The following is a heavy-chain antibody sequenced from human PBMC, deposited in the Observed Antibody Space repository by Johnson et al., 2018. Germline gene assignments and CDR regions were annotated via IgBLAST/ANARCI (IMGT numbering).Heavy chain of an antibody. CDR3: ARSRSDSYVIDI. J-gene: IGHJ3*02. CDR2: ISSDGINK. CDR1: GFTFRSSA. D-gene: IGHD3-16*01. V-gene: IGHV3-30-3*01. Sequence: QVQLVQSGGGVVQPGRSLRLCCAASGFTFRSSAMNWVRQAPGKGLEWVAVISSDGINKYYGDSVKGRLTISRDNSKNTRYLQMNSLSAEDTAVYYCARSRSDSYVIDIWGQGTRVTVSP.